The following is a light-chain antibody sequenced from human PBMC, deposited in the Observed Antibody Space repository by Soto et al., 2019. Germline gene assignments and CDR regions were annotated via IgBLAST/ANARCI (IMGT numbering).Light chain of an antibody. CDR1: SSDVGAYNY. CDR3: CSYADGSTYV. Sequence: QSVLTQPRSVSGSPGQSVTISCTGTSSDVGAYNYVSWYLQHPGKAPKLMIYEVVKRPSGVSNRFSGSKSGDTASLTISGLQAEDEADYYCCSYADGSTYVFGTGTKVTVL. CDR2: EVV. J-gene: IGLJ1*01. V-gene: IGLV2-11*01.